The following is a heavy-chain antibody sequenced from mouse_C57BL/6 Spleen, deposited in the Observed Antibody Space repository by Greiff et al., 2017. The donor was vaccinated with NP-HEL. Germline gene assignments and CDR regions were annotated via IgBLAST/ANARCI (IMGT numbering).Heavy chain of an antibody. CDR3: ARAFYYYGSKGY. V-gene: IGHV1-22*01. J-gene: IGHJ2*01. CDR2: INPNNGGT. Sequence: EVQLQQSGPELVKPGASVKMSCKASGYTFTDYNMHWVKQSHGKSLEWIGYINPNNGGTSYNQKFKGKATLTVNKSSSTAYMELRSLTSEDSAVYYCARAFYYYGSKGYWGQGTTLTVSS. D-gene: IGHD1-1*01. CDR1: GYTFTDYN.